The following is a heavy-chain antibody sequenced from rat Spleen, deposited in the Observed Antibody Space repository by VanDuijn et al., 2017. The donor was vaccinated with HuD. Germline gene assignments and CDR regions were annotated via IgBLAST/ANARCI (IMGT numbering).Heavy chain of an antibody. J-gene: IGHJ2*01. CDR3: TTDGGSGYYFDY. D-gene: IGHD4-3*01. CDR1: GFTFSNYW. Sequence: EVQLVETGGGLVQPGRSLKLSCVASGFTFSNYWMYWIRQAPGKGLEWVSSINTDGGSTSYLDSVKGRFTISRDNAKSSLYLQMDSLRSEDTATYYCTTDGGSGYYFDYWGQGVMVTVSS. CDR2: INTDGGST. V-gene: IGHV5-58*01.